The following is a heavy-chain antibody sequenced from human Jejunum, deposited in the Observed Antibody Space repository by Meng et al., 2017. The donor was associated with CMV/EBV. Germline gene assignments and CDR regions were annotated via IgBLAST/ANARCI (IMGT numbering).Heavy chain of an antibody. CDR1: GGSLYGNY. V-gene: IGHV4-34*01. J-gene: IGHJ6*02. Sequence: GGSLYGNYWSWLRQPPRKGLEWIGEIHFSGRTNYNPSLESRFTISLDTSKSQFSLRLSSVTAADTAVYYCARYTWEVHPYYGFDVWGQGTTVTVSS. D-gene: IGHD1-26*01. CDR3: ARYTWEVHPYYGFDV. CDR2: IHFSGRT.